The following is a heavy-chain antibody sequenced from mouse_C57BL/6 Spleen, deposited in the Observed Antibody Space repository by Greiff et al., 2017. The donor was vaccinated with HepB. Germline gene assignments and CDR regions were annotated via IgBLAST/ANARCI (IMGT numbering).Heavy chain of an antibody. D-gene: IGHD1-1*01. J-gene: IGHJ3*01. CDR3: ARGGVAKGWFAY. Sequence: QVQLQQSGAELVRPGASVKLSCKASGYTFTDYYINWVKQRPGQGLEWIARIYPGSGNTYYNEKFKGKATLTAEKSSSTAYMLLSSLTSEDSAVYFCARGGVAKGWFAYWGQGTLVTVSA. V-gene: IGHV1-76*01. CDR2: IYPGSGNT. CDR1: GYTFTDYY.